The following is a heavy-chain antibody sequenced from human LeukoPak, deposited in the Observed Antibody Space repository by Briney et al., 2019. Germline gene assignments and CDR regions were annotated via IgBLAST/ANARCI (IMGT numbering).Heavy chain of an antibody. V-gene: IGHV3-21*01. J-gene: IGHJ5*02. CDR2: ISTSSSYI. Sequence: GGSLRLSCAASGFTFSSNSMNWVRQAPGKGLEWVSSISTSSSYIDYADSVKGRFTISRDNAKNTLYLQMNSLRAEDTAVYYCARSDWFDPWGQGTLVTVSS. CDR1: GFTFSSNS. CDR3: ARSDWFDP.